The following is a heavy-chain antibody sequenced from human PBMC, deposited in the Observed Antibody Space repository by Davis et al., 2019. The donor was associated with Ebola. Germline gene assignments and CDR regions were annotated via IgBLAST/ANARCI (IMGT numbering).Heavy chain of an antibody. CDR1: GGSVSSDTYY. V-gene: IGHV2-26*01. J-gene: IGHJ6*02. CDR3: ARFTLYSYYAMDV. Sequence: ETLSLTCTVSGGSVSSDTYYWSWIRQPPGKALEWLAHIFSNDEKSYSTSLKSRLTISKDTSKSQVVLTMTNMDPVDTATYYCARFTLYSYYAMDVWGQGTTVTVSS. CDR2: IFSNDEK.